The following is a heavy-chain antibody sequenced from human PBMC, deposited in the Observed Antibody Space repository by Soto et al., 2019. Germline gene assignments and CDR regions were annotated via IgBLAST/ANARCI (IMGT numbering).Heavy chain of an antibody. CDR1: GRSITNYY. Sequence: SETLSLTCTVSGRSITNYYWSWIRQPPGKGLEWIGFIYYTGTTKYNPSLSSRVSISGDTSKNQFSLNLRSVTAADTAVYYCARLTVAGTLTGVDYWGQGALVTVSP. CDR2: IYYTGTT. J-gene: IGHJ4*02. V-gene: IGHV4-59*08. CDR3: ARLTVAGTLTGVDY. D-gene: IGHD6-19*01.